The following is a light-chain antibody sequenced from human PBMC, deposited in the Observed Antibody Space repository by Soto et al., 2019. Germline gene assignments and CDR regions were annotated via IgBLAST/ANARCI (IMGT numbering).Light chain of an antibody. CDR1: QSVSSY. CDR2: DAS. V-gene: IGKV3-11*01. Sequence: ILLAERRARQACCSGWTPYHSFRASQSVSSYLAWYQQKPGQAPRLLIYDASNRATGIPARFSGSGFWTDFSRPISSLEPEDFAVYHCQQRSNWPTLGQGTKVDIK. J-gene: IGKJ1*01. CDR3: QQRSNWPT.